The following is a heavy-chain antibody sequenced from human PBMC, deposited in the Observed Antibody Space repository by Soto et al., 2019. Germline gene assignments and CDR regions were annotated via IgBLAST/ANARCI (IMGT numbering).Heavy chain of an antibody. CDR3: AAVVPEPSLYYYYGMDV. CDR1: GFTFSSYG. D-gene: IGHD2-15*01. CDR2: ISYDGSNK. Sequence: PGGSLRLSCAASGFTFSSYGMHWVRQAPGKGLEWVAVISYDGSNKYYADSVKGRFTISRDNSKNTLYLQMNSLRAEDTAVYYCAAVVPEPSLYYYYGMDVWGQGTTVTVSS. J-gene: IGHJ6*02. V-gene: IGHV3-30*03.